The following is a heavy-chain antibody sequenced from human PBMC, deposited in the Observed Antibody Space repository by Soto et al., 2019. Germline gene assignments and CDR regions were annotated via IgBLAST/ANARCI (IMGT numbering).Heavy chain of an antibody. J-gene: IGHJ4*02. CDR1: GGSISSGGYY. CDR3: ARAIAVAGRLDY. Sequence: TLSLTCTVSGGSISSGGYYWSWIRQHPGKGLEWIGYIYYSGSTYYNPSLKSRVTISVDTSKNQFSLKLSSVTAADTAVYYCARAIAVAGRLDYWGQGTLVTVSS. CDR2: IYYSGST. D-gene: IGHD6-19*01. V-gene: IGHV4-31*02.